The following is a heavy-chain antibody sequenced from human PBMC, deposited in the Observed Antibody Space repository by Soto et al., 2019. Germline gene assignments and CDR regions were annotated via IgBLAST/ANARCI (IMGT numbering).Heavy chain of an antibody. Sequence: PSETLSLTCTVSGGSVSSGDYYWSWIRQPPGKGLEWIGYIYYSGSTNYNPSLKSRVSISLDTSKNQFSLRLTSVTAADTAVYYCARIPVDTYMIKWFDPWGQGTLVTVSS. CDR2: IYYSGST. V-gene: IGHV4-61*08. D-gene: IGHD5-18*01. CDR1: GGSVSSGDYY. CDR3: ARIPVDTYMIKWFDP. J-gene: IGHJ5*02.